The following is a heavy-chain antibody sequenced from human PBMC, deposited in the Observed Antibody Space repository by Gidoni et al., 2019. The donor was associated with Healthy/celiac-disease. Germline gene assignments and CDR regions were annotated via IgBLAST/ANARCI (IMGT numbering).Heavy chain of an antibody. CDR1: GFSLSTSGMC. CDR2: IDWDDDK. V-gene: IGHV2-70*15. J-gene: IGHJ6*02. CDR3: SRGGGSITMVRGVIIPYYYYGMDV. Sequence: QVTLRESGPALVKPTQTLTLTCTFSGFSLSTSGMCVSWIRQPPGKALEWLARIDWDDDKYYSTSLQTRLTIPKDTSKNQVVLTIPNMDPVDTAPYYWSRGGGSITMVRGVIIPYYYYGMDVWGQGTTVTVSS. D-gene: IGHD3-10*01.